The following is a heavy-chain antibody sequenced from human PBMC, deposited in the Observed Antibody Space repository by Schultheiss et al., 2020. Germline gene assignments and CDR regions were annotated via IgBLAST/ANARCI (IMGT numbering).Heavy chain of an antibody. CDR1: GGSISSYY. CDR2: IYYSGST. J-gene: IGHJ5*02. D-gene: IGHD4-17*01. CDR3: ARGYGDLTNWFDP. Sequence: SQTLSLTCTVSGGSISSYYWSWIRQPPGKGLEWIGYIYYSGSTNYNPSLKSRVTISVDTSKNQFSLKLSSVTAADTAVYYCARGYGDLTNWFDPWGQGTLVTVSS. V-gene: IGHV4-59*01.